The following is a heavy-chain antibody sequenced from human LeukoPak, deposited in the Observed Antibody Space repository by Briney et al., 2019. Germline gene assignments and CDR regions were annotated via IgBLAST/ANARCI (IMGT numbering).Heavy chain of an antibody. CDR1: GGSISSSSYY. D-gene: IGHD3-22*01. Sequence: SETLSLTCTVSGGSISSSSYYWGWIRQPPGKGLEWIGSIYYSGSTYYNPSLKSRVTMSVDTSKNQFSLKLSSVTAADTAVYYCASLDDSTTPRSDAFDIWGQGTMVTVSS. V-gene: IGHV4-39*07. CDR3: ASLDDSTTPRSDAFDI. J-gene: IGHJ3*02. CDR2: IYYSGST.